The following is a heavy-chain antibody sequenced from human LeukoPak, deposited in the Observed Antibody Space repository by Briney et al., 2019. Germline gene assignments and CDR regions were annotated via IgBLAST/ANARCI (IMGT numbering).Heavy chain of an antibody. D-gene: IGHD1-26*01. CDR2: INPNSGGT. Sequence: GASVKVSCKASGYTFTGYYMHWVRQAPGQGLEWIGWINPNSGGTNYAQKFQGRVTMTRDTSISTAYMELSRLRSDDTAVYYCARDLRGSRNWFDPWGQGTLVTVSS. CDR3: ARDLRGSRNWFDP. CDR1: GYTFTGYY. V-gene: IGHV1-2*02. J-gene: IGHJ5*02.